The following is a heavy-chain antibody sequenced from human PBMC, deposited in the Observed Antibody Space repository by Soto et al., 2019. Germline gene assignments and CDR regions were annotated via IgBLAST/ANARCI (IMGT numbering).Heavy chain of an antibody. Sequence: ASVKVSCKASGYTFTGYYMHWVRQAPGQGLEWMGWINPNSGGTNYAQKFQGWVTMTRETSISTAYMELSRLRSDDTAVYYCARDRVAYYRYNWNLGGTDAFDIWGQGTMVTVSS. J-gene: IGHJ3*02. V-gene: IGHV1-2*04. CDR2: INPNSGGT. D-gene: IGHD1-20*01. CDR1: GYTFTGYY. CDR3: ARDRVAYYRYNWNLGGTDAFDI.